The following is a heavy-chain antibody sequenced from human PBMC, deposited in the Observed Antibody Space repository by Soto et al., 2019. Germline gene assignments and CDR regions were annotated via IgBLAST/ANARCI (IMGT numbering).Heavy chain of an antibody. J-gene: IGHJ6*02. D-gene: IGHD6-6*01. CDR1: GGSFSGYY. CDR2: INHSGST. Sequence: SETLSLTCAVYGGSFSGYYWSWIRQPPGKGLEWIGEINHSGSTNYNPSLKSRVTISVDTSKNQFSLKLSSVTAADTAVYYCARGLSAAARPDQFYGMDVWGQGTTVTVSS. V-gene: IGHV4-34*01. CDR3: ARGLSAAARPDQFYGMDV.